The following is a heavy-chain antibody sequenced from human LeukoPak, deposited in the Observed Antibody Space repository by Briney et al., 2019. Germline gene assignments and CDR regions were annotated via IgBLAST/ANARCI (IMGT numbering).Heavy chain of an antibody. CDR1: GGSFSGYY. Sequence: SETLSLTCAVYGGSFSGYYWSWIRQPPGKGLEWIGEINHSGSTNYNPSLKSRVTISVDTSKNQFSLKLSSVTAADTAVYYCARGLIASGWYGDFDYWGQEPWSPSPQ. CDR3: ARGLIASGWYGDFDY. V-gene: IGHV4-34*01. J-gene: IGHJ4*01. CDR2: INHSGST. D-gene: IGHD6-19*01.